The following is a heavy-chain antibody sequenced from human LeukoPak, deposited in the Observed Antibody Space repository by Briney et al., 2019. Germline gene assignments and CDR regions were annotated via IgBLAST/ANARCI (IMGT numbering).Heavy chain of an antibody. CDR2: INHSGST. D-gene: IGHD3-10*01. J-gene: IGHJ4*02. CDR3: ARGLFVLWFGELFSKPYFDY. Sequence: SETLSLTCAVYGGSFSGYYWSWLRQPPGKGLEWIGEINHSGSTNYNPSLTSGVTISVDTSKKKFSLKRRSVAAADRAVYYCARGLFVLWFGELFSKPYFDYLGPGTLVTVSS. V-gene: IGHV4-34*01. CDR1: GGSFSGYY.